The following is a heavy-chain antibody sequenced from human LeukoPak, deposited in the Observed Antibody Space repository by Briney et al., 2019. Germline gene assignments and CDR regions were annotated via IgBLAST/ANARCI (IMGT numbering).Heavy chain of an antibody. CDR2: ISPTGGYT. V-gene: IGHV3-21*01. Sequence: GGSLRLSCAASGFTFSSYAMNWVRQAPGKGLEWISSISPTGGYTFYTDSVRGRFTISRDNSKNSLFLQMNGLRADDTAVYYCVRDVAGESGAGGYWGQGILVTVSS. D-gene: IGHD3-10*01. J-gene: IGHJ4*02. CDR1: GFTFSSYA. CDR3: VRDVAGESGAGGY.